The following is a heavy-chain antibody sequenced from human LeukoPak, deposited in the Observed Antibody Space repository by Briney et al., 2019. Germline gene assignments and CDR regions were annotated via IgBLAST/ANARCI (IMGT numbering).Heavy chain of an antibody. Sequence: GGSLRLSCAASGFTFSDHYMDWVRQAPGKGLEWVANIKQDGSEKYYVDSVKGRFTISRDDAKNSLYLQMNSLRAEDTAVYYCARGRMLYYYDSSGYPFDYWGQGSLVTVSS. CDR2: IKQDGSEK. CDR3: ARGRMLYYYDSSGYPFDY. D-gene: IGHD3-22*01. V-gene: IGHV3-7*04. J-gene: IGHJ4*02. CDR1: GFTFSDHY.